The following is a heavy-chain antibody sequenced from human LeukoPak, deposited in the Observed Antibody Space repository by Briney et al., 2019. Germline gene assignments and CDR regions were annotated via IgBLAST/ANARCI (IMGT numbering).Heavy chain of an antibody. J-gene: IGHJ4*02. Sequence: TGGSLRPSCAASGFTFSSYAMSWVRQAPGKGLEWVSAISGSGGSTYYADSVKGRFTISRDNSKNTLYLQMNSLRAEDTAVYYCAKEAQLRFLEWLSGEGYNYYFDYWGQGTLVTVSS. CDR2: ISGSGGST. V-gene: IGHV3-23*01. CDR3: AKEAQLRFLEWLSGEGYNYYFDY. CDR1: GFTFSSYA. D-gene: IGHD3-3*01.